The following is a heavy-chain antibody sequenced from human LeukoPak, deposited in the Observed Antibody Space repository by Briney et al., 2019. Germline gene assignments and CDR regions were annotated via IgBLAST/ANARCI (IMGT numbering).Heavy chain of an antibody. CDR1: GYTFTGYY. CDR3: ARGGDCSGGSCYRNWFDP. J-gene: IGHJ5*02. D-gene: IGHD2-15*01. CDR2: INPNSGGT. V-gene: IGHV1-2*02. Sequence: ASVEASCKASGYTFTGYYMHWVRQAPGQGLEWMGWINPNSGGTNYAQKFQGRVTMTRDTCISTAYMELSRLRSDDTAVYYCARGGDCSGGSCYRNWFDPWGQGTLVTVSS.